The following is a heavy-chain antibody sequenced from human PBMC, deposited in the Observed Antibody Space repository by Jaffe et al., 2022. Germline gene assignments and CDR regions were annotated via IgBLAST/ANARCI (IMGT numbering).Heavy chain of an antibody. J-gene: IGHJ4*02. CDR2: IYHSGST. CDR1: GYSISSGYY. Sequence: QVQLQESGPGLVKPSETLSLTCAVSGYSISSGYYWGWIRQPPGKGLEWIGSIYHSGSTYYNPSLKSRVTISVDTSKNQFSLKLSSVTAADTAVYYCAVIAAAATYYFDYWGQGTLVTVSS. D-gene: IGHD6-13*01. V-gene: IGHV4-38-2*01. CDR3: AVIAAAATYYFDY.